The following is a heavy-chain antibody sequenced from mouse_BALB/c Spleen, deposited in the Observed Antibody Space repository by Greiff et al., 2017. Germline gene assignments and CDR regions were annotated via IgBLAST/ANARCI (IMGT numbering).Heavy chain of an antibody. J-gene: IGHJ2*01. CDR2: ISSGSSTI. CDR3: ARWGKLHYFDY. V-gene: IGHV5-17*02. Sequence: EVQGVESGGGLVQPGGSRKLSCAASGFTFSSFGMHWVRQAPEKGLEWVAYISSGSSTIYYADTVKGRFTISRDNPKNTLFLQMTSLRSEDTAMYYCARWGKLHYFDYWGQGTTLTVSS. CDR1: GFTFSSFG. D-gene: IGHD1-1*01.